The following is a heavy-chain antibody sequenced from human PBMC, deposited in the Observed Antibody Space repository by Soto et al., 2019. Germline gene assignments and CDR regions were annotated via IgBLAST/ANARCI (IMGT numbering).Heavy chain of an antibody. J-gene: IGHJ6*02. CDR2: ISYDGRNK. CDR3: VKEGSSGCPYFYNMDV. V-gene: IGHV3-30*18. D-gene: IGHD6-19*01. CDR1: GFTFSSYG. Sequence: QVQLVESGGGVVQPGRSLRLSCAASGFTFSSYGMHWVRQAPGKGLEWVAVISYDGRNKYYADAVKGRFTISRDNSKNTLYLKRGGLGAEDRVVYYCVKEGSSGCPYFYNMDVWGQGTTVTVSS.